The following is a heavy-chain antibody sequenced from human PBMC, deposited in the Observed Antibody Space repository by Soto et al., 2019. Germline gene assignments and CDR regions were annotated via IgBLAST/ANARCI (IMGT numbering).Heavy chain of an antibody. D-gene: IGHD6-19*01. CDR1: GGTFSSYT. V-gene: IGHV1-69*04. J-gene: IGHJ4*02. Sequence: SVKVSCKASGGTFSSYTISWVRQAPGQGLEWMGRIIPILGIANYAQKFQGRVTITADKSTSTAYMELSSLRSEDTAVSYCARDLAHSSGWYYFDYWGQGTLVTVSS. CDR3: ARDLAHSSGWYYFDY. CDR2: IIPILGIA.